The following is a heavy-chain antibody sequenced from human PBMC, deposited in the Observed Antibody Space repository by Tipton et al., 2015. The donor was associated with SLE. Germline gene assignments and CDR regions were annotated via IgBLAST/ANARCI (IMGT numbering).Heavy chain of an antibody. CDR2: IFHGGST. CDR3: ATRGSSSWYFFDY. D-gene: IGHD6-13*01. Sequence: TLSLTCAVSGYSIGGGYYWGWIRQSPGKGLEWIGTIFHGGSTYNPSLKSRLTISLDTSKRQFSLKLSSVTAADTAVYYCATRGSSSWYFFDYWGQGTLVTVSS. CDR1: GYSIGGGYY. V-gene: IGHV4-38-2*01. J-gene: IGHJ4*02.